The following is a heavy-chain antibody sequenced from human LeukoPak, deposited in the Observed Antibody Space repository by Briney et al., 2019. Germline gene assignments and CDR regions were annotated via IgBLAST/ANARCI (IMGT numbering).Heavy chain of an antibody. CDR3: ARRLEYDFWSGSHVDY. J-gene: IGHJ4*02. D-gene: IGHD3-3*01. CDR1: GYTFTSYG. CDR2: ISAYNGNT. V-gene: IGHV1-18*01. Sequence: VASVKVSCKASGYTFTSYGISWVRQAPGQGLEWMGWISAYNGNTNYAQKLQGRVTMTTDTSTSTAYMELRSLRSDDTAVYYCARRLEYDFWSGSHVDYWGQGTLVTVSS.